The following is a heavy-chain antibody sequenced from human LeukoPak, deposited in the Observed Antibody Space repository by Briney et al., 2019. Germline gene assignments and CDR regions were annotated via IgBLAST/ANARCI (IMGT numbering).Heavy chain of an antibody. CDR1: EFTFSDYA. CDR3: AKDRGAMDFGGVIGVYNWLDP. V-gene: IGHV3-23*01. Sequence: GGSLRLSCAASEFTFSDYAMSWVRQAPGKGLEWVSSISGSGGNTYYADSVKGRFTISRDNSKNTLYLQMNSLRAEDTAVYYCAKDRGAMDFGGVIGVYNWLDPWGQGTLVTVSS. D-gene: IGHD3-16*02. J-gene: IGHJ5*02. CDR2: ISGSGGNT.